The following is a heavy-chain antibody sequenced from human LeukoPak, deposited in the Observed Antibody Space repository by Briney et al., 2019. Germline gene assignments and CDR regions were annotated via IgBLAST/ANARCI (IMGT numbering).Heavy chain of an antibody. CDR1: GFTFSSYG. CDR3: AKGTTGTTVRAFDI. D-gene: IGHD1-1*01. J-gene: IGHJ3*02. Sequence: GGSLRLSCAASGFTFSSYGMHWVRQAPGKGLEWMAVIWYDGSNKYYADSVKGRFTISRDNSKNTLYMQMNSLRAEDTAVYYCAKGTTGTTVRAFDIWGQGTMVTVSS. V-gene: IGHV3-33*06. CDR2: IWYDGSNK.